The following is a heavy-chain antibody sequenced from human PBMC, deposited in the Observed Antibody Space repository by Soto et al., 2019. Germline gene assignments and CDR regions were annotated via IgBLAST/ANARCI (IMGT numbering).Heavy chain of an antibody. D-gene: IGHD3-22*01. J-gene: IGHJ2*01. Sequence: QAQLVQSGAEVKKPGASVKVSCQASGYTFTNYDISWMRQATGQGLEWMGWMNPNSGKTGYAEKFQGRVTSTKETSPRTAYMELSGLTSEDTAVYYCARGASYYYDMHGDYRSWYFDLWGRGTLLRVSS. CDR2: MNPNSGKT. V-gene: IGHV1-8*01. CDR3: ARGASYYYDMHGDYRSWYFDL. CDR1: GYTFTNYD.